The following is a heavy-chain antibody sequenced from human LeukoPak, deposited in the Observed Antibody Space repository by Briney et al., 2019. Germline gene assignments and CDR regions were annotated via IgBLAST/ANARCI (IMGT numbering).Heavy chain of an antibody. V-gene: IGHV3-11*04. Sequence: GGSLRLSCAASGFTFSDYYMSWIRQAPGKGPEWVSYISGSAADIHYADSVKGRFTISRDNAKNSLYLQMNSLRAEDTAVYYCARDGVDDYRKIQQFDYWGQGTLVTVSS. CDR2: ISGSAADI. J-gene: IGHJ4*02. CDR3: ARDGVDDYRKIQQFDY. D-gene: IGHD4-11*01. CDR1: GFTFSDYY.